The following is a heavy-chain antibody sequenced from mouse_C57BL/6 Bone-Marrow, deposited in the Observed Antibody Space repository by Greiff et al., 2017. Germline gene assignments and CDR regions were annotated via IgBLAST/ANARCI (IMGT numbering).Heavy chain of an antibody. J-gene: IGHJ4*01. Sequence: ESGPGLVKPSQSLSLSCSVTGYSITSGYYWNWIRQFPGNKLEWMGYISYDGSNNYHPTLKNRISITSDTSKNQFFLQLNSVTTEDTATYYCARGHYYGSMFHYYAMDYWGQGTSVTVSS. D-gene: IGHD1-1*01. CDR3: ARGHYYGSMFHYYAMDY. CDR2: ISYDGSN. CDR1: GYSITSGYY. V-gene: IGHV3-6*01.